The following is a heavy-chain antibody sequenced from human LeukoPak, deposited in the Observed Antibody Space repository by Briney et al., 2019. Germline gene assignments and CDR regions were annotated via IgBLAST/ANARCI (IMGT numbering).Heavy chain of an antibody. J-gene: IGHJ4*02. Sequence: GGSLRLSCAASGFTFSSYGMHWVRQAPGKGLEWVSTISGDGGSTYYADSVMGRFTISRDNSKNTLYLQVNSLRVEDTAVYSCAKSPGVNGYYFFDSWGQGSLVTVSS. CDR3: AKSPGVNGYYFFDS. CDR1: GFTFSSYG. V-gene: IGHV3-23*01. D-gene: IGHD5-24*01. CDR2: ISGDGGST.